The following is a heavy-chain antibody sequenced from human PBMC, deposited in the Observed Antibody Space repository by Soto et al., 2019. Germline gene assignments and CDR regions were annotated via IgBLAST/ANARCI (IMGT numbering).Heavy chain of an antibody. Sequence: EVQLLESGGGLVQPGGSLRLSCAASGFTFSMSAMTWVRQAPGKGLEWVSTTGRNGRTTYYADSVKGRFTVSRDNSNNTLDLHMRSLRAEDTAVYYGAALLSTSRSFDYWGQGTLVTVSS. J-gene: IGHJ4*02. CDR1: GFTFSMSA. D-gene: IGHD6-6*01. CDR2: TGRNGRTT. CDR3: AALLSTSRSFDY. V-gene: IGHV3-23*01.